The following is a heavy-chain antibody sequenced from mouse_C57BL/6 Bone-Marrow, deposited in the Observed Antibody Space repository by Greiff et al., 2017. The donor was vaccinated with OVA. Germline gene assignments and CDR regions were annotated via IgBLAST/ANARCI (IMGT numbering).Heavy chain of an antibody. V-gene: IGHV1-81*01. CDR3: ARVYYGSSYDAMDY. J-gene: IGHJ4*01. CDR2: IYPRSGNT. D-gene: IGHD1-1*01. CDR1: GYTFTSYG. Sequence: QVQLQQSGAELARPGASVKLSCKASGYTFTSYGISWVKQRTGQGLEWIGEIYPRSGNTYYNEKFKGKATLTADKSSSTAYMELRSLTSEDSAVYFGARVYYGSSYDAMDYWGQGTSVTVAS.